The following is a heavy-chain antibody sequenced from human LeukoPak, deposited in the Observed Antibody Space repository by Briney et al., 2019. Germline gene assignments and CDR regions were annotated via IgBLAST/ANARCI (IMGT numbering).Heavy chain of an antibody. V-gene: IGHV3-74*01. CDR2: ITSGGEST. Sequence: GGSLRLSCAASGFTLSRYWVHWVRQAPGEGLVWVSRITSGGESTGYADSVKGRFTISRDNAKNTLYLQMNSLEAEDTDVYYCVRVDLFTGLSGDYFDCWGEGALVAVCS. CDR1: GFTLSRYW. J-gene: IGHJ4*02. CDR3: VRVDLFTGLSGDYFDC. D-gene: IGHD3-10*01.